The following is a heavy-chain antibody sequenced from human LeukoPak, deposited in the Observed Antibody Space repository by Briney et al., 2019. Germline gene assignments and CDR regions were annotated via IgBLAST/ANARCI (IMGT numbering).Heavy chain of an antibody. CDR3: TGMQRTGTPNDAFDI. Sequence: GGSLRLSCAASGFTFSSYAMSWVRQAPGKGLEWVSSISRSGTDIYYADSAKGRLSISRDNAKRSLFLQMNSLSADDTAVYYCTGMQRTGTPNDAFDIWGQGTMVTVSS. J-gene: IGHJ3*02. CDR2: ISRSGTDI. V-gene: IGHV3-21*01. D-gene: IGHD6-13*01. CDR1: GFTFSSYA.